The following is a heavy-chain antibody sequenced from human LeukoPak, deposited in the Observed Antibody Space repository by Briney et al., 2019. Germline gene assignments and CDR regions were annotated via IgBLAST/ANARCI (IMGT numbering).Heavy chain of an antibody. J-gene: IGHJ4*02. CDR1: GFTFDDYG. V-gene: IGHV3-20*01. Sequence: GGSLRLSCAASGFTFDDYGVSWVRQAPGKGLEWVSGINWNGGSTGYADSVKGRFTISRDNAKNSLYLQMNSLRAEDTALYHCARGVFYCGSGSYSPSYFDYWGQGTLVTVSS. D-gene: IGHD3-10*01. CDR3: ARGVFYCGSGSYSPSYFDY. CDR2: INWNGGST.